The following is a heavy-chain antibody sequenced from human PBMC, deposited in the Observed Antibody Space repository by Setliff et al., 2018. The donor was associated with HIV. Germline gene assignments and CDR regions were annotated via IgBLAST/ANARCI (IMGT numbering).Heavy chain of an antibody. V-gene: IGHV5-51*01. J-gene: IGHJ4*02. CDR3: SSDAADGRIGW. CDR2: IYPDDSDT. CDR1: GYSFTTNG. Sequence: PGESLKTSCKASGYSFTTNGIGWVRQMPGKGLEWMGVIYPDDSDTRYSPSFQGQVTISADKSMTTAYPQWSSLQASDTAMYYCSSDAADGRIGWWGQGTLVTVS. D-gene: IGHD6-19*01.